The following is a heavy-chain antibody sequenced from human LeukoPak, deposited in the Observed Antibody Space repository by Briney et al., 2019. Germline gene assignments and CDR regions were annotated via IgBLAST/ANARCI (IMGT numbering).Heavy chain of an antibody. V-gene: IGHV4-59*01. CDR3: AREYSSSSGHFGF. Sequence: SETLSLTCTVSGASISSYYWSWIRQPPGKGLEWIGYIYYSGSTSYNPSLKSRVTISLDTSKNQFSLKLSSVTAADTAVYYCAREYSSSSGHFGFWGQGTLVTVSS. D-gene: IGHD6-6*01. CDR2: IYYSGST. CDR1: GASISSYY. J-gene: IGHJ4*02.